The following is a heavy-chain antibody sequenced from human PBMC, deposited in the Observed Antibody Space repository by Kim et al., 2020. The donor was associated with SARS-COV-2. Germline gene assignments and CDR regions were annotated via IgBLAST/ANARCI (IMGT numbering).Heavy chain of an antibody. CDR1: GGSISSKDYY. D-gene: IGHD2-21*01. V-gene: IGHV4-31*03. CDR3: ARSPAYHGFDP. J-gene: IGHJ5*02. CDR2: ISYSGNT. Sequence: SETLSLTCTVSGGSISSKDYYWSWIRQHPGKGPEWNGFISYSGNTNYNPSLKSRVTISVDTSKNQFSLKLSSVTAADTAVYFCARSPAYHGFDPWGQGILVSVSS.